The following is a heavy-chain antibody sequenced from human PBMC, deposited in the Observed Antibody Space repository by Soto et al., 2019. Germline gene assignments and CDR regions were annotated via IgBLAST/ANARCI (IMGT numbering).Heavy chain of an antibody. CDR1: GYTFTSYG. CDR3: ARGGQNGYYDSRAMVDY. V-gene: IGHV1-18*01. Sequence: ASVKVSCKASGYTFTSYGISWVRQAPGQGLEWMGWISAYNGNTNYAQNLQGRVTMTTDRSTSTAYMELRSLRSDDTAVYYCARGGQNGYYDSRAMVDYWGQGTLVTVSS. CDR2: ISAYNGNT. D-gene: IGHD3-22*01. J-gene: IGHJ4*02.